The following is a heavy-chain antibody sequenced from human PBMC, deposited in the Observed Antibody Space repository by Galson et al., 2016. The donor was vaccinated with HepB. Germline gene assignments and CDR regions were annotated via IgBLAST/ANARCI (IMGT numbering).Heavy chain of an antibody. V-gene: IGHV6-1*01. CDR1: GDSVSSTGAS. D-gene: IGHD2/OR15-2a*01. CDR3: ARSPLWGRPTFSS. J-gene: IGHJ5*02. Sequence: CAISGDSVSSTGASWNWIRQSPSRGLEWLGRTYYRSKWYNSYAVSVEGRITINPDTSKNQFSLQLNSVTPEDTAVYYCARSPLWGRPTFSSWGQGTLVTLSS. CDR2: TYYRSKWYN.